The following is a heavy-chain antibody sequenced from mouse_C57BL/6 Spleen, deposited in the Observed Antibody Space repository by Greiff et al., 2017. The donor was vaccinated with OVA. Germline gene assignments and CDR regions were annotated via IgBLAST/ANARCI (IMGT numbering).Heavy chain of an antibody. V-gene: IGHV7-3*01. Sequence: EVKLMESGGGLVQPGGSLSLSCAASGFTFTDYYMSWVRQPPGKALEWLGFIRNKANGYTTEYSASVKGRFTISRDNSQSILYLQMNALRAKDSATYYYAGYTTVVATRAMDYWGQGTSVTVSS. CDR2: IRNKANGYTT. CDR3: AGYTTVVATRAMDY. CDR1: GFTFTDYY. J-gene: IGHJ4*01. D-gene: IGHD1-1*01.